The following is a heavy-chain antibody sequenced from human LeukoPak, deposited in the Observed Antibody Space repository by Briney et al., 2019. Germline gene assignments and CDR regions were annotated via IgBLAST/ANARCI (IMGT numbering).Heavy chain of an antibody. V-gene: IGHV1-46*01. CDR2: INPSGGST. D-gene: IGHD6-6*01. Sequence: ASVKVSCKASGYTFTSYYMHWVRQAPGQGLEWMGIINPSGGSTSYAQKFQGRVTMTRDTSTSTVYMELSSLRSEDTAVYYCAREEYSSPRAYGCAFDIWGQGTMVTVSS. J-gene: IGHJ3*02. CDR3: AREEYSSPRAYGCAFDI. CDR1: GYTFTSYY.